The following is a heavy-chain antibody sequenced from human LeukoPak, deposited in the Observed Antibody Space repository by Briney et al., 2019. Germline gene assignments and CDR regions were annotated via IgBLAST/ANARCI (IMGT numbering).Heavy chain of an antibody. J-gene: IGHJ4*02. Sequence: GGSLRLSCAASGFTFSSYWMSWVRQAPGKGLEWVANIKQDGSEKYYVDSVKGRFTISRDNAKNSLYLQMDSLRAEDTAVYYCARGGSGWYSDYWGQGTLVTVSS. CDR3: ARGGSGWYSDY. V-gene: IGHV3-7*01. D-gene: IGHD6-19*01. CDR2: IKQDGSEK. CDR1: GFTFSSYW.